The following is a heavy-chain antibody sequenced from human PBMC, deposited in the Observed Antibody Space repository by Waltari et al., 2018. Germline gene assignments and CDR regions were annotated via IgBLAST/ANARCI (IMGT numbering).Heavy chain of an antibody. D-gene: IGHD2-2*01. CDR3: ATAPDAFQIIN. V-gene: IGHV1-2*02. Sequence: QVQLVQSGAEVKKPGASVKVSCKTSGYTFTGYYMYWVRQAPGQGLEWMAWIDPYSGGTAYAKKFQGRVTLTRDTSISTAYMELNGLISDDSAMYYCATAPDAFQIINWGQGTLVTVSS. CDR1: GYTFTGYY. CDR2: IDPYSGGT. J-gene: IGHJ4*02.